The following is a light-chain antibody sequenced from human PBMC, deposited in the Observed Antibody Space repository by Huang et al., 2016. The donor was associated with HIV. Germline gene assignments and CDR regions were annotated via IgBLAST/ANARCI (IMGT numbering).Light chain of an antibody. J-gene: IGKJ4*01. Sequence: EIVMTQSPDTLSVSPGERATLSCRARQSISSYLAWYQKRPGKAPRLLIYGASTRASGVPARFSGSGSGTEFTLTISSLQSEDFALYYCQQYNDWYPLTFGGGTKVEIK. CDR2: GAS. V-gene: IGKV3-15*01. CDR1: QSISSY. CDR3: QQYNDWYPLT.